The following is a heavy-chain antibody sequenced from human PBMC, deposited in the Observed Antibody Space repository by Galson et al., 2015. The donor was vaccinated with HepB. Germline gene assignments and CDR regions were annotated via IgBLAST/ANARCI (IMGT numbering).Heavy chain of an antibody. V-gene: IGHV3-53*01. D-gene: IGHD6-19*01. CDR3: ASDGPNSGGWYVY. J-gene: IGHJ4*02. CDR1: GFTVRSNY. CDR2: IYSGGST. Sequence: LRLSCAASGFTVRSNYMTWVRQAPGKGLEWVSSIYSGGSTYYADSVKGRFATSRDNSKNTLYLQMNSLRAEDTAVYYCASDGPNSGGWYVYWGQGTLVTVSS.